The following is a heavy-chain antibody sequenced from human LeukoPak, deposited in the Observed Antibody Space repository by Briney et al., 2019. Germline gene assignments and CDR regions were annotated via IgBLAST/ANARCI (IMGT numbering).Heavy chain of an antibody. CDR2: TYYSGST. CDR3: ARGRYSSSFY. J-gene: IGHJ4*02. CDR1: GGSISSSTYF. D-gene: IGHD6-13*01. V-gene: IGHV4-61*01. Sequence: SETLSLTCTVSGGSISSSTYFWTWIRQPPGKGLEWIGCTYYSGSTNYNPSLKSRVTISVDTSKNQFSLTLSSVTAADTAVYYCARGRYSSSFYGGQGTLVTVSS.